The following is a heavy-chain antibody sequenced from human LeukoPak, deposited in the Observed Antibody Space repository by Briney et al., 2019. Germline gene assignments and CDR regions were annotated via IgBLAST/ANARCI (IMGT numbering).Heavy chain of an antibody. CDR1: GGSISSYY. CDR3: ASWPGAWYGEDY. J-gene: IGHJ4*02. CDR2: IYYSGST. V-gene: IGHV4-59*01. D-gene: IGHD3-10*01. Sequence: SETLSLTCTVSGGSISSYYWSWIRQPPGKGLEWIGYIYYSGSTNYNPSLKSRVTISVDTSKNQFSLKLSSVTAADTAVYYCASWPGAWYGEDYWGQGTRVTVSS.